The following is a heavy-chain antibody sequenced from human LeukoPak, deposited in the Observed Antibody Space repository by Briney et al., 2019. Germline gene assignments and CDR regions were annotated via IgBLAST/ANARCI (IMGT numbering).Heavy chain of an antibody. V-gene: IGHV5-51*01. Sequence: GESLKISCKGSGYSFTSYWIGWVRQMPGKGLEWMGIIYPGDSDTRYSPSFQGQVTISADKSISTAYLQWSSLKASDTAMYDCARMGPFFFGVVTYIDNWFDPWGQGTLVTVSS. D-gene: IGHD3-3*01. CDR1: GYSFTSYW. CDR2: IYPGDSDT. CDR3: ARMGPFFFGVVTYIDNWFDP. J-gene: IGHJ5*02.